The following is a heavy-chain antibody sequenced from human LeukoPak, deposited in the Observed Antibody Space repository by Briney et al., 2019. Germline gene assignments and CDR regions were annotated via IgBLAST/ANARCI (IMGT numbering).Heavy chain of an antibody. D-gene: IGHD1-26*01. J-gene: IGHJ4*02. CDR3: ARVSYTGTYTYDY. CDR1: GYTFTSYG. Sequence: GASVEVSCKASGYTFTSYGISWVRQAPGQGLEWMGWINPNSGGTNYAQKFQGRVTMTRDTSISAAYMELSRLTFDDMAMYYCARVSYTGTYTYDYWGQGTLVTVSS. V-gene: IGHV1-2*02. CDR2: INPNSGGT.